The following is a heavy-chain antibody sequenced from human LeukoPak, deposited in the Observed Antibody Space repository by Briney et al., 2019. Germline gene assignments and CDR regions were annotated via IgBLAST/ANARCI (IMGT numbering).Heavy chain of an antibody. CDR2: ISGSGGST. V-gene: IGHV3-23*01. J-gene: IGHJ6*03. D-gene: IGHD2-15*01. Sequence: GGTLRLSCAASGFTFSSYDMSWVRQAPGKGLEWVSAISGSGGSTYYADSVKGRFTISRDNSKNTLYLQMNSLRAEDTAVYYCAKDSGPWGCSGGSCYSGYYMDVWGKGTTVTISS. CDR1: GFTFSSYD. CDR3: AKDSGPWGCSGGSCYSGYYMDV.